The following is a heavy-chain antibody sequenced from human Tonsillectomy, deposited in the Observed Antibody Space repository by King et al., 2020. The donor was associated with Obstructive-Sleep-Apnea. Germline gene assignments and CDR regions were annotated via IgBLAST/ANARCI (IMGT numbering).Heavy chain of an antibody. Sequence: VQLVESGGGLVQPGGSLRVSCGASGFTFSTYAMSWVRQAPGKGLEWVSVISGSGGITYYADSVKGRFTISRDNSKNTVYLQMNSLRAEDTALYYCAKDARYGDERPPFDYWAQGTLVTVSS. D-gene: IGHD4-17*01. V-gene: IGHV3-23*04. CDR1: GFTFSTYA. CDR3: AKDARYGDERPPFDY. CDR2: ISGSGGIT. J-gene: IGHJ4*02.